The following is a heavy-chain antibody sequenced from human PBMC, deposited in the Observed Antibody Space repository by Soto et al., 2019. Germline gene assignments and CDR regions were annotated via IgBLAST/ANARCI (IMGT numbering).Heavy chain of an antibody. CDR1: GFTFSSYG. CDR2: ISYDENNK. J-gene: IGHJ4*02. V-gene: IGHV3-30*18. D-gene: IGHD7-27*01. Sequence: PGEPLILSCAASGFTFSSYGMNWVRQAPGKGLEWVAVISYDENNKYYADSVKGRFTISRDNSKNTLYLQMNSLRAEDTAVYYRAKVLTGDLDYWGQGTLVTVSS. CDR3: AKVLTGDLDY.